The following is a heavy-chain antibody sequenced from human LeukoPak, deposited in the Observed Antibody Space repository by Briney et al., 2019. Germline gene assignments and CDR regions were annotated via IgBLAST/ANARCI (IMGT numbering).Heavy chain of an antibody. CDR1: GGSSSSRPYY. J-gene: IGHJ4*02. Sequence: SETLSHTCTVSGGSSSSRPYYWGWVRQPPGKGLEWIGSISYSGSIHYNPSLKSRVTISVDTSKNHFSLRLSSVTASDTAVYYCARGRVDIVVVPAAMSRYFDYWGQGTLVTVSS. CDR2: ISYSGSI. D-gene: IGHD2-2*03. V-gene: IGHV4-39*02. CDR3: ARGRVDIVVVPAAMSRYFDY.